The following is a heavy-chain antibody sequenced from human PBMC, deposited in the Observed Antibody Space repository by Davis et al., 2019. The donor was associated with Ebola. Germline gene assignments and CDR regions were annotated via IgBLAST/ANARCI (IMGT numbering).Heavy chain of an antibody. V-gene: IGHV3-48*01. J-gene: IGHJ4*02. CDR1: GFTFSSYS. Sequence: GESLKISCAASGFTFSSYSMNWVRQAPGKGLEWVSYISSSSSTIYYADSVKGRFTISRDNSKNTLYLQMNSLRAEDTAVYYCARWYYYDSSGYWGQGTLVTVSS. CDR2: ISSSSSTI. D-gene: IGHD3-22*01. CDR3: ARWYYYDSSGY.